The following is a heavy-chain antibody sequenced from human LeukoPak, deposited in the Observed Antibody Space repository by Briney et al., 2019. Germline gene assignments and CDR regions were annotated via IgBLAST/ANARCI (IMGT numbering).Heavy chain of an antibody. D-gene: IGHD5-18*01. Sequence: GGSLRLSCAASGFTVSSNYMSWVRQAPGKGLEWVSVIYGGGSTFYADSVKGRFTISRHNSKNTLYLQMNSLRGEDTAVYYCARAEGYNYGLDYWGQGTLVTVSS. V-gene: IGHV3-53*04. J-gene: IGHJ4*02. CDR2: IYGGGST. CDR1: GFTVSSNY. CDR3: ARAEGYNYGLDY.